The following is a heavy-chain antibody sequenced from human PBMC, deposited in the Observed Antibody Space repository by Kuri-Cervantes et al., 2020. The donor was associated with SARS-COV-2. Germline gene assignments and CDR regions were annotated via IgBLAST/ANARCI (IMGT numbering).Heavy chain of an antibody. CDR2: IDWDDDK. CDR1: GFSLTTSGMC. CDR3: VRIRAATVIADY. D-gene: IGHD2-21*01. Sequence: SGPTLVKPTQTLTLTCTFSGFSLTTSGMCVAWIRQPPGKALEWLARIDWDDDKHYKTSLTTRLSISKDTSKDQVVLTMTNMDPVDTATYYCVRIRAATVIADYWGQGTLVTVSS. J-gene: IGHJ4*02. V-gene: IGHV2-70*11.